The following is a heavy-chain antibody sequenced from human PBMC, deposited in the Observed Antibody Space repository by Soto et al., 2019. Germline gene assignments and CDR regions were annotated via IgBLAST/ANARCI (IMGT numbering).Heavy chain of an antibody. CDR1: GFTFSSYW. V-gene: IGHV3-7*01. Sequence: GGSLRLSCVGSGFTFSSYWMSWVRQAPGKGLEWVAAIKEDGSATYYVDSVKGRFTISRDNARTSLFLQMNSLTAEDTAVYYCARAAYWGHGALVTVSS. J-gene: IGHJ4*01. CDR3: ARAAY. CDR2: IKEDGSAT.